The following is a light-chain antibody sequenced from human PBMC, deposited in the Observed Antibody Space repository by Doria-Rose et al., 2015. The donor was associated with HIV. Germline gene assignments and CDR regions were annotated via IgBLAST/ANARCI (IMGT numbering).Light chain of an antibody. CDR2: CAS. Sequence: EIVMTQSSESLGMSLGERATLNCKSNQSLLYTSKNYLAWYQQKPGQPPILLIYCASTRQSGVPARFSGSGSGTDFTLTISSLEAEDVAVYYCQQYYDTPSFGPGTTVDIK. CDR3: QQYYDTPS. V-gene: IGKV4-1*01. CDR1: QSLLYTSKNY. J-gene: IGKJ3*01.